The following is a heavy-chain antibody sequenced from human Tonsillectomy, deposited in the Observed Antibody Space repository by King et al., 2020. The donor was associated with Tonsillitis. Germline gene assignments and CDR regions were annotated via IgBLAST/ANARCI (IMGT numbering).Heavy chain of an antibody. J-gene: IGHJ5*02. CDR2: ISCSGSNT. CDR3: AKGGEAVAVWFDP. D-gene: IGHD6-19*01. CDR1: GFTFSNYA. Sequence: LVESGGGLVQPGGSLRLSCAASGFTFSNYAMSWFRQAPGKGLGWVSTISCSGSNTYYADSVKGRFTISRDNSKNTQYLQMNSLRAEDTAVYYCAKGGEAVAVWFDPWGQGTLVTVSS. V-gene: IGHV3-23*04.